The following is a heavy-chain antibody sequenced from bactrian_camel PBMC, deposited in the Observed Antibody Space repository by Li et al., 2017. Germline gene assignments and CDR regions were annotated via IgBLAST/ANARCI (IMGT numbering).Heavy chain of an antibody. Sequence: HVQLVESGGGSVQAGGSLRLSCKANGKIFSSNCMGWFRQAPGKEREGVARIYTGSGNTYYADSVKGRYTISQDNAKNTAYLQMNSLQPEDTAVYYCAASRKIDCRLRPIAPHEYGYWGQGTQVTVS. D-gene: IGHD3*01. CDR2: IYTGSGNT. CDR1: GKIFSSNC. J-gene: IGHJ4*01. V-gene: IGHV3S54*01. CDR3: AASRKIDCRLRPIAPHEYGY.